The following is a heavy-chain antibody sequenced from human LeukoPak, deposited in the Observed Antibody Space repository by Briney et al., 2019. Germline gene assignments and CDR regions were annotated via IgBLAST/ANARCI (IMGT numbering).Heavy chain of an antibody. Sequence: SETLSLTCAVYGGSFSGYYWSWIRQPPGKGLEWIGEINHSGSTNYNPSLKSRATISVDTSKNQFSLRLSSVTAADTAVYYCATGGRPLTYWYFDLWGRGTLVTVSS. CDR2: INHSGST. CDR3: ATGGRPLTYWYFDL. CDR1: GGSFSGYY. V-gene: IGHV4-34*01. J-gene: IGHJ2*01.